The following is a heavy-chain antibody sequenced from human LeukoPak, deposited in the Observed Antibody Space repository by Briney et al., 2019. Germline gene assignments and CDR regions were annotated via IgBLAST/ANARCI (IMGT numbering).Heavy chain of an antibody. Sequence: GGSLRLSCVASGFTFSNYDVHWVRQAPGKGLEWVAVIWYDGSNKYYVDSVKGRFTISRDISKNTLYLQMNSLSAEDTAVYYCARHGYNYGFDYWGQGTLVTVSS. D-gene: IGHD5-24*01. CDR2: IWYDGSNK. CDR3: ARHGYNYGFDY. CDR1: GFTFSNYD. V-gene: IGHV3-33*01. J-gene: IGHJ4*02.